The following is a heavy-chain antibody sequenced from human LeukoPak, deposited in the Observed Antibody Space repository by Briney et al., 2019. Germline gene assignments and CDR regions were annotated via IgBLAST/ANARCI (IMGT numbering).Heavy chain of an antibody. V-gene: IGHV4-4*02. Sequence: SEALSLTCAVSGGSISSSNWWSWVRQPPGKGLEWIGEIYHSGSTNYNPSLKSRVTISVDKSKNQFSLKLSSVTAADTAVYYCARRGHYCSSTSCKGLDYWGQGTLVTVSS. J-gene: IGHJ4*02. CDR2: IYHSGST. CDR1: GGSISSSNW. CDR3: ARRGHYCSSTSCKGLDY. D-gene: IGHD2-2*01.